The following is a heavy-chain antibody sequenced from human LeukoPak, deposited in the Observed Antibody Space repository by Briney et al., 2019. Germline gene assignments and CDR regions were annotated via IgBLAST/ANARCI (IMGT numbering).Heavy chain of an antibody. CDR2: VDPEDGET. V-gene: IGHV1-69-2*01. CDR3: ATGKYGSGTDY. D-gene: IGHD3-10*01. J-gene: IGHJ4*02. CDR1: GYTFTDYY. Sequence: ATVTLSCKASGYTFTDYYMHWVPQAPGKGLEWMGRVDPEDGETIYAEKFQGRVTITADTSTDTAYMELSSLRSEDTAVYYCATGKYGSGTDYWGQGTLVTVSS.